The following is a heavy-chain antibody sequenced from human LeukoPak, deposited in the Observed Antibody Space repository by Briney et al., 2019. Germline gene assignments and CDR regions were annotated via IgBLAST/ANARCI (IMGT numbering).Heavy chain of an antibody. CDR1: GFTFSTYN. CDR3: ARNLDS. Sequence: GGSLRLSRSASGFTFSTYNMNWVRQAPGKGLEWVSFIGTSSGAIYYADSVKGRFTISRDNAKKSLYLQMNSLRDEDTAVYYCARNLDSWGQGALVTVSS. V-gene: IGHV3-48*02. J-gene: IGHJ5*01. CDR2: IGTSSGAI.